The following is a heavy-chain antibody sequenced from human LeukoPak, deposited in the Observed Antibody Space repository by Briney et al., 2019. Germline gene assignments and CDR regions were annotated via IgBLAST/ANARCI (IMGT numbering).Heavy chain of an antibody. CDR2: IDKSGDGA. Sequence: GGSLRLSCAASGFTFSSHAMNWVRQPPGKGLDWVSSIDKSGDGAFYADSVKDRFTISRDNSKNTLYLQMNSLRREGTAVYYCARRGGTSGWGAFDIWGQGTMVTVSS. D-gene: IGHD2-2*01. J-gene: IGHJ3*02. V-gene: IGHV3-23*01. CDR1: GFTFSSHA. CDR3: ARRGGTSGWGAFDI.